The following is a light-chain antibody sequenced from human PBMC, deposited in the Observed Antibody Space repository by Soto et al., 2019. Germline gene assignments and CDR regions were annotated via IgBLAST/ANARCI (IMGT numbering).Light chain of an antibody. CDR2: DAS. CDR3: QHRGCWPLT. V-gene: IGKV3-11*01. Sequence: EIVLTQSPATRSLSPGERAALSCRASQGVGRFLAWYQQKPGQPPRLLIYDASNRATGIPARFSGSGAETVFTLAIDNLHAEDFAVYYCQHRGCWPLTFGGGTKVEIK. CDR1: QGVGRF. J-gene: IGKJ4*01.